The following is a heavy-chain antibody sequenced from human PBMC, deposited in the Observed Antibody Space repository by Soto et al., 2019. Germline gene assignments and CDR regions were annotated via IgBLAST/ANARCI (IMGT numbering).Heavy chain of an antibody. CDR1: GGSISSYY. V-gene: IGHV4-59*01. Sequence: QVQLQESGPGLVKPSETLSLTCTVSGGSISSYYWSWIRQPPGKGLEWIGYIYYSGSTNYNPSLKSRFTISVDASKNQFSLKLSCVTAADTAVYYCARGDQWLVQGGYYYYGMAVWGQGTTVTVSS. CDR2: IYYSGST. CDR3: ARGDQWLVQGGYYYYGMAV. D-gene: IGHD6-19*01. J-gene: IGHJ6*02.